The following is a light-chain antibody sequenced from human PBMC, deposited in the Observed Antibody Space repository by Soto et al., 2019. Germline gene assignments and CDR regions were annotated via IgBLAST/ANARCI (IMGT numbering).Light chain of an antibody. Sequence: EIVLTQSPATLSLSPGERATLSCRASQSVSSYLAWYQQKPGQAPRLLIYDASTRATGIPARFSGSGSGTDFTPTISSLEPEDFAVYYCQQRSNWWTFGQGTKVDIK. CDR2: DAS. J-gene: IGKJ1*01. CDR1: QSVSSY. CDR3: QQRSNWWT. V-gene: IGKV3-11*01.